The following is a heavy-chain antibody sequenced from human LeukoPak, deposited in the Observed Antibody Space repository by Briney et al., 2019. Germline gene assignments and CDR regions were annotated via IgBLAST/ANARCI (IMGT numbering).Heavy chain of an antibody. CDR3: ARDTHRSMIVGLHDAFDI. V-gene: IGHV1-69*05. J-gene: IGHJ3*02. CDR1: GGTFSSYA. D-gene: IGHD3-22*01. Sequence: ASVKVSCKASGGTFSSYAISWVRQAPGQGLEWMGRIIPIFGTANYAQKFQGRVTITTDESTSTAYMELSSLRSEDTDVYYCARDTHRSMIVGLHDAFDIWGQETMVTVSS. CDR2: IIPIFGTA.